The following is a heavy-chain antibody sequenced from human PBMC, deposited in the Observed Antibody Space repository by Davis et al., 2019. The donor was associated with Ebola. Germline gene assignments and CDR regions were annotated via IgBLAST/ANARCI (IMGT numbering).Heavy chain of an antibody. J-gene: IGHJ1*01. Sequence: PSETLSLTCTVSGGSISSYYWSWIRQPPGKGLEWIGYIYYSGSTNYNPSLKSRVTISVDTSKNQFSLRLNFVTAADTAVYYCAIDPTRPGAVLHHWGQGTQVTVSS. CDR1: GGSISSYY. V-gene: IGHV4-59*12. CDR2: IYYSGST. D-gene: IGHD6-6*01. CDR3: AIDPTRPGAVLHH.